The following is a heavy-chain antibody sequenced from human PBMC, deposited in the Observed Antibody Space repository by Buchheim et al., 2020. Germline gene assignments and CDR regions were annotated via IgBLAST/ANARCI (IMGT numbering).Heavy chain of an antibody. CDR3: ARDSSENYYDPIVF. D-gene: IGHD3-16*01. J-gene: IGHJ4*02. CDR1: GFTFSDYY. Sequence: QVQLVESGGGLVKPGGSLRLSCAASGFTFSDYYMAWFCQAPGKGLEWVSYISSGRHTIFYAHCVKGRFNISRDNAKNSVYLQMNSLSAGDTAVYYCARDSSENYYDPIVFWGQGAL. V-gene: IGHV3-11*01. CDR2: ISSGRHTI.